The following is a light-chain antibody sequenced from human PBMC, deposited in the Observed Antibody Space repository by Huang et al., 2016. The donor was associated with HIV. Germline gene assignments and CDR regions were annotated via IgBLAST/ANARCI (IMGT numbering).Light chain of an antibody. V-gene: IGKV3-15*01. CDR1: QSVLSN. J-gene: IGKJ2*01. CDR2: GAA. Sequence: EMVMTQSPATLSVSPGERATLSCRASQSVLSNLAWYQQNPGQAPRLLIYGAAHRATGIPARFSGSGSGTEFTLTISSLQSEDFAVYYCQQYNNWLLYTFGQGTKLEIK. CDR3: QQYNNWLLYT.